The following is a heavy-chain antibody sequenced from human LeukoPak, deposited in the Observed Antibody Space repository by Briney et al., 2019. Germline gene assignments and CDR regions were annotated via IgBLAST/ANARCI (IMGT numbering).Heavy chain of an antibody. CDR2: IRYDGSNK. Sequence: GGSLRLSCAASGFIFSSNAMHWVRQAPGKGLEWVAFIRYDGSNKDYADSVKGRFTISRDNSKNTLYLQMDSLSAEDTAVYYCVKVDTWGQGTLVTVSS. CDR3: VKVDT. V-gene: IGHV3-30*02. J-gene: IGHJ4*02. D-gene: IGHD5-18*01. CDR1: GFIFSSNA.